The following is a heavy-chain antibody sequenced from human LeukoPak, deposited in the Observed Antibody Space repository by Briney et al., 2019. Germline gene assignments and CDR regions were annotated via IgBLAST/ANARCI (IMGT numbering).Heavy chain of an antibody. CDR3: ARERMANWNYDY. Sequence: ASVKVSCKASGYTFTSYGISWVRQAPGQGLEWMGWISAYNGNTNYAQKLQGRVTMTTDTSTSTAYMELSSLRSEDTAVYYCARERMANWNYDYWGQGTLVTVSS. CDR2: ISAYNGNT. J-gene: IGHJ4*02. CDR1: GYTFTSYG. V-gene: IGHV1-18*01. D-gene: IGHD1-7*01.